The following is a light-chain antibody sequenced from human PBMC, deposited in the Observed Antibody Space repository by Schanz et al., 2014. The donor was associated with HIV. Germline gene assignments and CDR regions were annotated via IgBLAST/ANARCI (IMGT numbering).Light chain of an antibody. CDR1: SSNIGSNY. Sequence: QSVLTQPPSASGTPGQRVTISCSGSSSNIGSNYVYWYQQLPGTAPKLLIQADIQRPSGVPDRFSGSTSGTSASLAISGLQSEDEADYYCAACDDSLSGYVFPTGTKLTVL. V-gene: IGLV1-47*02. J-gene: IGLJ1*01. CDR2: ADI. CDR3: AACDDSLSGYV.